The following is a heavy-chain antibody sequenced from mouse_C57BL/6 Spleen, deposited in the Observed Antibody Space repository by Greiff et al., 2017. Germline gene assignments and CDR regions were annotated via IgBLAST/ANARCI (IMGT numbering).Heavy chain of an antibody. CDR1: GFSINSDCY. V-gene: IGHV3-3*01. CDR2: TFYSGIT. J-gene: IGHJ4*01. D-gene: IGHD1-1*01. Sequence: EVQVVESGPSLVRPSQTLSLTCTVTGFSINSDCYWIWIRQFPGNKLEYIGYTFYSGITYYNPSLESRTYITRDTSKNQFSLKLSSVTTEDTATYYCARAYYYGSSYDYAMDYWGQGTSVTVSS. CDR3: ARAYYYGSSYDYAMDY.